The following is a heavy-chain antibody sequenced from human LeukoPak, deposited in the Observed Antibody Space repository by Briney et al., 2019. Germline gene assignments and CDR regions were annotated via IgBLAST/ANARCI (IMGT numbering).Heavy chain of an antibody. V-gene: IGHV3-23*01. CDR3: AKAQDIVLMVSGDY. D-gene: IGHD2-8*01. J-gene: IGHJ4*02. CDR1: GFTFSSYA. Sequence: GGSLRLSCAASGFTFSSYAMNWVRQAPGKGLEWVSAISGGGGSTYYADSVKGRFTISRDNSENTLYLQMNSLRAEDTAVYYCAKAQDIVLMVSGDYWGQGTLVTVSS. CDR2: ISGGGGST.